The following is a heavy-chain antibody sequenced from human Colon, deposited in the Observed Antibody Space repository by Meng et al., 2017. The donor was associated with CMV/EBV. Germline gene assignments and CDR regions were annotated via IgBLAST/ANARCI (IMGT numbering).Heavy chain of an antibody. J-gene: IGHJ4*02. D-gene: IGHD7-27*01. V-gene: IGHV1-8*01. CDR2: MTPKNGNT. CDR3: ARGVDAGADF. CDR1: GYSVSSLE. Sequence: SCKPSGYSVSSLEINWVRQATGQGLEWMGWMTPKNGNTDSSQKFQGRLTMTWDASISTAYMELSSLRFEDTAVYYCARGVDAGADFWGQGTLVTVSS.